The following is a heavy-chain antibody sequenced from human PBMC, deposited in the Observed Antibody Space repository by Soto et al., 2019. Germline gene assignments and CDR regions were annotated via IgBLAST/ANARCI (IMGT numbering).Heavy chain of an antibody. V-gene: IGHV1-2*02. J-gene: IGHJ4*02. CDR1: GYTFTGYY. CDR3: ARGAPGTSSSWDFDY. Sequence: VASVKVSCKASGYTFTGYYMHWVRQAPGQGLEWMGWINPDSGGRNYEQKFQGRVTMTRDTSTTTVDMELSRLRSDDTAVYYCARGAPGTSSSWDFDYWGQGTLVTVSS. D-gene: IGHD6-13*01. CDR2: INPDSGGR.